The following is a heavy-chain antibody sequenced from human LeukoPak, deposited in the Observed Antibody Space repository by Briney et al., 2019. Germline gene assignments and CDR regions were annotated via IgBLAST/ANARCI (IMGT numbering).Heavy chain of an antibody. V-gene: IGHV3-21*01. CDR3: ARDYDFWSAYSGPHSFDY. J-gene: IGHJ4*02. Sequence: GGSLRLSCAASGFTFTSYSMNWVRQAPGKGLGWVSSISSSSTYIYYVDSVKGRFTISRDNAKNSLYLQMNSLRAEDTAVYYCARDYDFWSAYSGPHSFDYWGQGALVTVSS. CDR1: GFTFTSYS. D-gene: IGHD3-3*01. CDR2: ISSSSTYI.